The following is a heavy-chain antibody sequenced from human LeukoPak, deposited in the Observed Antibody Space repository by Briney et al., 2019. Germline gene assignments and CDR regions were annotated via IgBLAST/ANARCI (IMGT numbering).Heavy chain of an antibody. CDR1: GSSISSYY. CDR3: ARVVGVLWLDYMDV. Sequence: PSETLSLTCTVSGSSISSYYWSWIRQPAGKGLEWIGRIYTSGSTNYNPSLKSRVTMSVDTSKNQFSLKLSSVTAADTAVYYCARVVGVLWLDYMDVWGKGTTVTISS. D-gene: IGHD3-10*01. J-gene: IGHJ6*03. CDR2: IYTSGST. V-gene: IGHV4-4*07.